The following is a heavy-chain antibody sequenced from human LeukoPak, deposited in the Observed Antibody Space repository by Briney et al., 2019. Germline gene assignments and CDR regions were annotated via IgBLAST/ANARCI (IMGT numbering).Heavy chain of an antibody. Sequence: SETLSLTCAVSGGSISSGDYSWSWIRQPPGKGLEWIGYIFQSGSTYYNPSLKSRVTISVDRSKNQFSPKLSSVTAADTAVYYCARVGSDWNDVRYNWFDPWGQGTLVTVSS. CDR1: GGSISSGDYS. J-gene: IGHJ5*02. V-gene: IGHV4-30-2*01. CDR3: ARVGSDWNDVRYNWFDP. D-gene: IGHD1-1*01. CDR2: IFQSGST.